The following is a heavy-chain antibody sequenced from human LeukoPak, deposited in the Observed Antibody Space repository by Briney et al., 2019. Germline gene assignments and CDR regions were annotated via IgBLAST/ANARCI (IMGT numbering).Heavy chain of an antibody. CDR2: ISSSSSYI. J-gene: IGHJ4*02. CDR3: ATSTAAAGTD. D-gene: IGHD6-13*01. Sequence: GGSLRLSCAVSGFTFSGYDMNWVRQAPGKGLEWVSSISSSSSYIFYADSVKGRFTISRDNAQNSLYLQMNSLRAEDTAIYYCATSTAAAGTDWGQGTLVTVSS. V-gene: IGHV3-21*04. CDR1: GFTFSGYD.